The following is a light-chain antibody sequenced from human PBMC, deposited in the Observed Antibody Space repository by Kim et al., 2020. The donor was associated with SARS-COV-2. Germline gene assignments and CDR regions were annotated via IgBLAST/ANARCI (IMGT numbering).Light chain of an antibody. CDR3: NSRDSSGNHLV. J-gene: IGLJ3*02. CDR1: SLRSYY. CDR2: GKN. V-gene: IGLV3-19*01. Sequence: SSELTQDPAVSVALGQTVRITCQGDSLRSYYASWYQQKPGQAPVLVMYGKNNRPSGIPDRFSGSSSGNTASLTITGAQAEDEADCYCNSRDSSGNHLVFGGGTKLTVL.